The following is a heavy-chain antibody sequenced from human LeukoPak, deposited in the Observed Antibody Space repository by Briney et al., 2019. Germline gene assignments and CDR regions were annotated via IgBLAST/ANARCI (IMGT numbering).Heavy chain of an antibody. Sequence: PGGSLRLSCAASGFTFSSYAMSWIRQPPGKGLEWIGYIYYSGSTNYNPSLKSRVTISVDTSKNQFSLKLSSVTAADTAVYYCARGVGATMDGFYFDYWGQGTLVTVSS. J-gene: IGHJ4*02. D-gene: IGHD1-26*01. CDR1: GFTFSSYA. V-gene: IGHV4-59*01. CDR2: IYYSGST. CDR3: ARGVGATMDGFYFDY.